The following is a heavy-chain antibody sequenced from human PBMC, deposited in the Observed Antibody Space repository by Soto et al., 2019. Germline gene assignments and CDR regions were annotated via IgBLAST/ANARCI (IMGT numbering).Heavy chain of an antibody. CDR3: ASKFGELLADAFDI. J-gene: IGHJ3*02. CDR2: IYYSGST. D-gene: IGHD3-10*01. Sequence: SETLSLTCTVSGGSISSYYWSWIRQPPGKGLEWIGYIYYSGSTNYNPSLKSRVTISVDTSKNQFSLKLSSVTAADTAVYYCASKFGELLADAFDIWGQGTMVTVSS. V-gene: IGHV4-59*12. CDR1: GGSISSYY.